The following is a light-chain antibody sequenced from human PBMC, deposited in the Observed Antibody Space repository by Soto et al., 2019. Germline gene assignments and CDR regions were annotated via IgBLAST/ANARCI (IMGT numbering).Light chain of an antibody. Sequence: DIQMTQSPSTLSASVGDTVTITCRASQSISNWLAWYQQKPGQAPKLLIHKASTLESGVPSRFSGSGSGTEFTLTISSLQPDDFATFYCQQYERFPNTFGQGTKLEIK. V-gene: IGKV1-5*03. J-gene: IGKJ2*01. CDR1: QSISNW. CDR2: KAS. CDR3: QQYERFPNT.